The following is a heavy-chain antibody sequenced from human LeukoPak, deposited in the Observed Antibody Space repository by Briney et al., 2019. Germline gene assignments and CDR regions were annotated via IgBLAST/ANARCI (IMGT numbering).Heavy chain of an antibody. J-gene: IGHJ3*02. Sequence: GRSLRLSCAASGFTFSSYGMHWVRQAPGKGLEWVAVISYDGSNKYYADSVKGRFTISRDNSKNTLYLQMNSLRAEDTAVYYCAKVQQLVNGAFDIWGQGTMVTVSS. CDR2: ISYDGSNK. D-gene: IGHD6-13*01. V-gene: IGHV3-30*18. CDR3: AKVQQLVNGAFDI. CDR1: GFTFSSYG.